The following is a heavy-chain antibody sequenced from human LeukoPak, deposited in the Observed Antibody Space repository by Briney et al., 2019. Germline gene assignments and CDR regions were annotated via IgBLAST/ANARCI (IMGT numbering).Heavy chain of an antibody. CDR3: ARDHDWNYMDV. CDR2: IYSTGST. J-gene: IGHJ6*03. Sequence: PSETLSLTCTVSGGSISGGDFYWNWIRQPAGKGLEWIGRIYSTGSTNYNPSLKSRVTISVATSKNQFSLKLSSVTAADTAVYYCARDHDWNYMDVWGKGTTVTVSS. CDR1: GGSISGGDFY. D-gene: IGHD1-1*01. V-gene: IGHV4-61*02.